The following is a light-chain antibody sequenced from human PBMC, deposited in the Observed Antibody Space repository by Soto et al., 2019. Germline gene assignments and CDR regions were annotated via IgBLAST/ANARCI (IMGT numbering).Light chain of an antibody. CDR3: CSYVRRYTPYYV. V-gene: IGLV2-11*01. Sequence: QSVLTQPRSVSGSPGQSVTISCTGTSSDVGGYNYVSWYQQHPGEAPKLMIYDVSKRPSGVPDRFSGSKSGSTASLTISGLQAEDEADYYCCSYVRRYTPYYVLGNGTKVT. J-gene: IGLJ1*01. CDR2: DVS. CDR1: SSDVGGYNY.